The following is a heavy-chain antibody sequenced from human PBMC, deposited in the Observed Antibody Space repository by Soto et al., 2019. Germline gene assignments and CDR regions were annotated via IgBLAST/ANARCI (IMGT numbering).Heavy chain of an antibody. D-gene: IGHD6-6*01. CDR3: AREGSSSQRGYMDV. Sequence: QVQLVQSGAEVKKPGSSVKVSCKASGGTFSSYTISWVRQAPGQGLEWMGRIIPILGIANYAQKFQGRVTITADKSTSTAYMELSSLRSEDTAVYYCAREGSSSQRGYMDVWGKGTTVTVSS. CDR2: IIPILGIA. J-gene: IGHJ6*03. V-gene: IGHV1-69*08. CDR1: GGTFSSYT.